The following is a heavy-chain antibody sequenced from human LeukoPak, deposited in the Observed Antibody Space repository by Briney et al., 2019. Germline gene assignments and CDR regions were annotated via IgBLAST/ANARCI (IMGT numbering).Heavy chain of an antibody. D-gene: IGHD5-18*01. CDR1: KFTFSNYG. CDR3: ARPDVDTAMVFDY. J-gene: IGHJ4*02. Sequence: GGSLRLSCTASKFTFSNYGMQWVRQAPGKGLEWVSSISSSSSYIYYADSVKGRFTISRDNAKNSLYLQMNSLRAEDTAVYYCARPDVDTAMVFDYWGQGTLVTVSS. V-gene: IGHV3-21*01. CDR2: ISSSSSYI.